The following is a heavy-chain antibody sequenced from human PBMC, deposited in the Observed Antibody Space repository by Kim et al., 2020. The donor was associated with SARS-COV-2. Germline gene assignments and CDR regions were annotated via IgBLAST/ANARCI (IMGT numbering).Heavy chain of an antibody. CDR2: INSDGSNT. CDR1: VFTFSSHW. D-gene: IGHD3-10*01. Sequence: GGSLRLSCAASVFTFSSHWMFWVRQVPGKGLVWVSHINSDGSNTNYADSVKGRFTISRDNAKNTLYVQMNSLRAEDTGVYYCARGGIYGSLDYWGQGTLVTVSS. V-gene: IGHV3-74*01. J-gene: IGHJ4*02. CDR3: ARGGIYGSLDY.